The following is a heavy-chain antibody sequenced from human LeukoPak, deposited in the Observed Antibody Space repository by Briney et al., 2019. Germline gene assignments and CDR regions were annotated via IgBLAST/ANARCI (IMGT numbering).Heavy chain of an antibody. CDR2: INPSGGTT. CDR3: ARAPRDSSSWYVY. V-gene: IGHV1-46*01. CDR1: GYTFTSYY. J-gene: IGHJ4*02. D-gene: IGHD6-13*01. Sequence: ASVKVSCKASGYTFTSYYMHWVRQAPGQGLEWMGIINPSGGTTRFTQKFQGRVTMTRDTSTRTVYMELSSLRSEDTAVYYCARAPRDSSSWYVYWGQGTLVTVSS.